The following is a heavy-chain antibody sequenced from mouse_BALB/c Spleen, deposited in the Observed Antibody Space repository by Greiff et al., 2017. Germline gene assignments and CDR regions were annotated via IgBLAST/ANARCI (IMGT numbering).Heavy chain of an antibody. D-gene: IGHD1-1*01. CDR3: AAYYGSSSYWYFDV. CDR1: GYSITSDYA. Sequence: DVQLQESGPGLVKPSQSLSLTCTVTGYSITSDYAWNWIRQFPGNKLEWMGYISYSGSTSYNPSLKSRISITRDTSKNQFFLQLNSVTTEDTATYYCAAYYGSSSYWYFDVWGAGTTVTVSS. CDR2: ISYSGST. V-gene: IGHV3-2*02. J-gene: IGHJ1*01.